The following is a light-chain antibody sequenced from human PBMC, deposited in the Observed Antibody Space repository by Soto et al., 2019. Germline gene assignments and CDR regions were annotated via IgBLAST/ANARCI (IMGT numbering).Light chain of an antibody. J-gene: IGKJ5*01. CDR2: GAS. V-gene: IGKV1-9*01. CDR1: QSIGKH. Sequence: DIQMTQSPSFLSASVGDRVTITCRASQSIGKHLNWYQQKPGKAPKFLIYGASTLQSGVPSRFTGSGSGTHFTLTISSLQPEDFATYYCQQLHGYPITFGQGTRLEIK. CDR3: QQLHGYPIT.